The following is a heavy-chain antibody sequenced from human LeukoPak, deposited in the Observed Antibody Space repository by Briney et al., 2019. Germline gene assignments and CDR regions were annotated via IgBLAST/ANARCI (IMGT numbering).Heavy chain of an antibody. CDR1: GFTFSSYA. CDR2: ISYDVSNK. CDR3: ARDLIAAAGAGLDY. J-gene: IGHJ4*02. D-gene: IGHD6-13*01. Sequence: PARSLRLSCAASGFTFSSYAKHWVCQAPAQGLERVAVISYDVSNKYYADSVKGRFTISRDNSKNTLYLQMNSLRAEDTAVYYCARDLIAAAGAGLDYWGQGTLVTVSS. V-gene: IGHV3-30*04.